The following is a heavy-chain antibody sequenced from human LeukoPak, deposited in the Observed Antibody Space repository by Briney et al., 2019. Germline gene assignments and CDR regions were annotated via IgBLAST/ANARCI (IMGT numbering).Heavy chain of an antibody. D-gene: IGHD6-25*01. J-gene: IGHJ4*02. CDR1: GGSDSSTNW. V-gene: IGHV4-4*02. CDR3: AREGGFYRPLDY. Sequence: SETLSLTCGVSGGSDSSTNWWTWIRQPPGKGLEWIGEVHLDGRTNFNPSLKSRLTMSVDLSENHVSLKLTSVTAADTAVYYCAREGGFYRPLDYSGQGTLVTVSS. CDR2: VHLDGRT.